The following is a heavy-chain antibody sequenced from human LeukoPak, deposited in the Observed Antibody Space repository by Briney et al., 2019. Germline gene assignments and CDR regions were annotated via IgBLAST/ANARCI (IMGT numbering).Heavy chain of an antibody. D-gene: IGHD3-10*01. V-gene: IGHV3-64*01. J-gene: IGHJ4*02. Sequence: GGSLRLSCAASGFTFSSYAMHWVRQAPGKGLEYVSAVSSNGGSTYYANSVKGRFTISRDNSKNTLYLQMNSLRADDTAVYYCAGERSDMTDYWGQGTLVTVSS. CDR2: VSSNGGST. CDR1: GFTFSSYA. CDR3: AGERSDMTDY.